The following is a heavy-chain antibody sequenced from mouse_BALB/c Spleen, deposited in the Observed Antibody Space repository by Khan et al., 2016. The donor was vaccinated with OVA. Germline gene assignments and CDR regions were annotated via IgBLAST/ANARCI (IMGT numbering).Heavy chain of an antibody. J-gene: IGHJ4*01. D-gene: IGHD2-14*01. CDR1: GYTFTDYG. CDR2: ITTYSGDT. Sequence: QVQLQQSGPELVRPGVSVKISCKGSGYTFTDYGMHWVRQSPAKSQVWIGVITTYSGDTNYNQKFKGTATMTVDKSSSKVYLELASLTPEDSASYYCAGLTVRLDYWGQGTSVTVSS. V-gene: IGHV1S137*01. CDR3: AGLTVRLDY.